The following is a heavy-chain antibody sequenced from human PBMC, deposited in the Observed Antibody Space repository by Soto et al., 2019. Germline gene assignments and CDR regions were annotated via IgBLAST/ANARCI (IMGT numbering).Heavy chain of an antibody. CDR3: ARDPGSSSWYPNWFDP. Sequence: GASVKVSCKASGYTFTSYGISWVRQAPGQGLEWMGWINAYNGNTNYAQKLQGRVTMTTDTSTSTAYMELRSLRSDDTAVYYCARDPGSSSWYPNWFDPWGQGTLVTVSS. CDR1: GYTFTSYG. V-gene: IGHV1-18*01. D-gene: IGHD6-13*01. CDR2: INAYNGNT. J-gene: IGHJ5*02.